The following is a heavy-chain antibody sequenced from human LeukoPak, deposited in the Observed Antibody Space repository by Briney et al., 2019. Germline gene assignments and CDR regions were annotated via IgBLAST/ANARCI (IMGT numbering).Heavy chain of an antibody. CDR1: GFTFSSYG. D-gene: IGHD5-18*01. J-gene: IGHJ4*02. Sequence: PGRSLRLSCAASGFTFSSYGMHWVRQAPGEGLEWVAVISYDGSNKYYADSVKGRFTISRDNSKNTLYLQMNSLRAEDTAVYYCAKDPGYSYDYFDYWGQGTLVTVSS. V-gene: IGHV3-30*18. CDR2: ISYDGSNK. CDR3: AKDPGYSYDYFDY.